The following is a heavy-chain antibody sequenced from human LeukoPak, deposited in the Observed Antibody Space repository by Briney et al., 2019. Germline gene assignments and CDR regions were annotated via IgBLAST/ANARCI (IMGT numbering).Heavy chain of an antibody. D-gene: IGHD3-22*01. CDR2: ISAYNGNT. CDR1: GYTFTSYG. V-gene: IGHV1-18*01. CDR3: ARPTYYYDSSGYYYDAFDI. Sequence: ASVKVSCKASGYTFTSYGISWVRQAPGQGLEWMGWISAYNGNTNYAQKLQGRVTMTTDTSTSTAYMELRSLRSDDTAVYYCARPTYYYDSSGYYYDAFDIWGQGTMVTVSS. J-gene: IGHJ3*02.